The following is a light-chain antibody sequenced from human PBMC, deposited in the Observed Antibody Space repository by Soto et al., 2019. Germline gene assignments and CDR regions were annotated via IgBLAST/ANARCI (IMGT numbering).Light chain of an antibody. CDR1: DSNIGNNF. V-gene: IGLV1-47*01. Sequence: QSVLTQPPSASGTPGQRVTISCSGGDSNIGNNFVYWFQQYPGTAPKVVVFRSNQRPAGVPDRISGSKSGTSASLAINGLRSEDEADYYCATWDDSLSGLVFGGGTKLTVL. CDR2: RSN. CDR3: ATWDDSLSGLV. J-gene: IGLJ2*01.